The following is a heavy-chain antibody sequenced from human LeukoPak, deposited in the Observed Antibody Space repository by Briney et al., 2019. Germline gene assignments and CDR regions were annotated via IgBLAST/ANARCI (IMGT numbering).Heavy chain of an antibody. CDR2: INPNSGGT. D-gene: IGHD5-24*01. CDR3: ARDKGEMATNFDY. V-gene: IGHV1-2*02. Sequence: ASVKVSCKASGYTFTGYYMHWVRQAPGQGLEWMGWINPNSGGTNYAQKFQGRVTMTRDTSISTAYMELSRPRSDDTAVYYCARDKGEMATNFDYWGQGTLVTVSS. J-gene: IGHJ4*02. CDR1: GYTFTGYY.